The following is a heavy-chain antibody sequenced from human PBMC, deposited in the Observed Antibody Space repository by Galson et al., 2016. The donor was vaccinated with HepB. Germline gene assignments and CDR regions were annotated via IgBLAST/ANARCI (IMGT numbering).Heavy chain of an antibody. J-gene: IGHJ6*02. V-gene: IGHV3-11*01. D-gene: IGHD3-16*01. Sequence: SLRLSCAASGFAFSDYYMTWIRQAPGKGLEWVSYISYFSGTTSYADSVKGRFTISGDNDKNSLFLDMSRLRAEDTAVYYCVRAEKKNDYNYDYYYYYGLDVWGQGTTVTVSS. CDR3: VRAEKKNDYNYDYYYYYGLDV. CDR1: GFAFSDYY. CDR2: ISYFSGTT.